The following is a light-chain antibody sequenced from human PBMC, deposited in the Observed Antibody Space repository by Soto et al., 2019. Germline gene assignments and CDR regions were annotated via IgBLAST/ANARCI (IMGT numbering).Light chain of an antibody. V-gene: IGLV2-8*01. Sequence: QPVLTQPPSASGSPGQSVTISCTGTSSDVGAYDYVSWYQQHPGKAPKLMIYEINKRPSGVPDRFSGSKSGNTASLTVSGLQAGDEADYYCSSFAGSNNFPYVFGTGTKVTVL. J-gene: IGLJ1*01. CDR2: EIN. CDR1: SSDVGAYDY. CDR3: SSFAGSNNFPYV.